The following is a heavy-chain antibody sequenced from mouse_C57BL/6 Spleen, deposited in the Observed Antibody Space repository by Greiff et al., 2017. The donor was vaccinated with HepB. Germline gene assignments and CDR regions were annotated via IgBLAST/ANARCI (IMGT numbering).Heavy chain of an antibody. D-gene: IGHD2-5*01. CDR2: INPYNGGT. CDR3: AREDSNYMDFDY. Sequence: VQLKESGPVLVKPGASVKMSCKASGYTFTDYYMNWVKQSHGKSLEWIGVINPYNGGTSYNQKFKGKATLTVDKSSSTAYMELNSLTSEDSAVYYCAREDSNYMDFDYWGQGTTLTVSS. CDR1: GYTFTDYY. V-gene: IGHV1-19*01. J-gene: IGHJ2*01.